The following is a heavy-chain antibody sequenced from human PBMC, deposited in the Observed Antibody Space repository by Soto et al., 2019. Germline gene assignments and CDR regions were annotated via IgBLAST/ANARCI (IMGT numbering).Heavy chain of an antibody. CDR3: ARESRIYYDSSGYGENWFDP. CDR1: GYTFTSYA. Sequence: ASVKVSCKASGYTFTSYAMNWVRQAPGQGLEWMGWINTNTGNPTYAQGFTGRLVFSLDTSVSTAYLQICSLKAEDTAVYYCARESRIYYDSSGYGENWFDPWGQGTLVTVSS. D-gene: IGHD3-22*01. CDR2: INTNTGNP. J-gene: IGHJ5*02. V-gene: IGHV7-4-1*01.